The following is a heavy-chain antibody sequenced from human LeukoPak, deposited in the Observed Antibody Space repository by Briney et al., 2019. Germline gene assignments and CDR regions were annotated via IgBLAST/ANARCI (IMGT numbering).Heavy chain of an antibody. V-gene: IGHV1-18*01. CDR2: ISAYNGNT. J-gene: IGHJ4*02. CDR1: GYTSSTYG. Sequence: ASVKVSCKASGYTSSTYGINWVRQAPGQGLEWMGWISAYNGNTKYAQKLQGRVTMTTDTSTSTAYMELRSLRSDDTAVYYCARLAAAAYHYFDYWGQGTLVTVSS. CDR3: ARLAAAAYHYFDY. D-gene: IGHD6-13*01.